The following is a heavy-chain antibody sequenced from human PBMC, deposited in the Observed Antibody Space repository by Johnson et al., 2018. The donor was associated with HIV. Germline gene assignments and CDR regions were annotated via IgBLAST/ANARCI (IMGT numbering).Heavy chain of an antibody. CDR3: ASEVRGVLDI. Sequence: QVQLVESGGGVVQPGKSLRLSCAASGFTFSYYGMHWVRQAPGKGLEWVAVIWYDGSNKYYSDSVKGRFTISRDNSKNTLYLQMNSLRVEDTAVYYCASEVRGVLDIWGQGTMVTVSS. V-gene: IGHV3-33*01. CDR1: GFTFSYYG. D-gene: IGHD3-10*01. CDR2: IWYDGSNK. J-gene: IGHJ3*02.